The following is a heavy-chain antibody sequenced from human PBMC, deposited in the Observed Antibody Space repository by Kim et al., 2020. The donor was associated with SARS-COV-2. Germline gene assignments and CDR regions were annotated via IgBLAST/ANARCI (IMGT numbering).Heavy chain of an antibody. V-gene: IGHV4-61*01. D-gene: IGHD3-10*01. CDR2: ISYSGST. CDR1: GGSVSSGLYY. Sequence: SETLSLTCTVSGGSVSSGLYYWTWIRQHPGKELEWIGYISYSGSTNYNPSLKSRVTVSAHTSKNQLSLKLTSVTAADTAIYYCARGEGYYYGSGSYVPYNWFDPWGQGTLVTVSS. J-gene: IGHJ5*02. CDR3: ARGEGYYYGSGSYVPYNWFDP.